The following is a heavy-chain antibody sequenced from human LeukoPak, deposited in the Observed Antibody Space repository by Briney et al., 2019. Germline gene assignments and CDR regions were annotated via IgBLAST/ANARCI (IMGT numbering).Heavy chain of an antibody. D-gene: IGHD3-10*01. J-gene: IGHJ4*02. Sequence: SETLSLTCTVSGGSISSYYWSWIRQPPGKGLECIGYIYYSGSTNYNPSLKSRVTISVDTSKNQFSLKLSSVTAADTAVYYCARESGGSGSYVDYWGQGTLVTVSS. CDR3: ARESGGSGSYVDY. CDR1: GGSISSYY. V-gene: IGHV4-59*01. CDR2: IYYSGST.